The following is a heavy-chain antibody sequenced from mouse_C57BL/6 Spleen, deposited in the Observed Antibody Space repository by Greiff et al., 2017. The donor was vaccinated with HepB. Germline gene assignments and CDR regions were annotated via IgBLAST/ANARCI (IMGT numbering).Heavy chain of an antibody. CDR2: ISYDGSN. CDR1: GYSITSGYY. V-gene: IGHV3-6*01. CDR3: ARSPSYGYDDGWYFDV. J-gene: IGHJ1*03. Sequence: DVKLVESGPGLVKPSQSLSLTCSVTGYSITSGYYWNWIRQFPGNKLEWMGYISYDGSNNYNPSLKNRISITRDTSKNQFFLKLNSVTTEDTATYYCARSPSYGYDDGWYFDVWGTGTTVTVSS. D-gene: IGHD2-2*01.